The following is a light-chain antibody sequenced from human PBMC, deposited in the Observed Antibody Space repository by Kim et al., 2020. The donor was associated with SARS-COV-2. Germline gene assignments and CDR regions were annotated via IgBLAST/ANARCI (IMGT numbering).Light chain of an antibody. J-gene: IGLJ3*02. CDR1: SGSIATNY. Sequence: GKTVTISCTRSSGSIATNYVQWYQQRPGSVPTTVIYENNQRHSGVPDRFSGSVDSSSNSASLTISGLKTEDEADYYCQSFDSSNLVFGGGTQLTVL. CDR3: QSFDSSNLV. V-gene: IGLV6-57*03. CDR2: ENN.